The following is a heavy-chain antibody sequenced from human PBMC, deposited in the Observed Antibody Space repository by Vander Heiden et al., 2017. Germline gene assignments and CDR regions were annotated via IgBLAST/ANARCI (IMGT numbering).Heavy chain of an antibody. J-gene: IGHJ4*02. D-gene: IGHD1-26*01. CDR1: GSPFRSYA. CDR3: AKEFSEYSGSDWGGWDY. CDR2: ISYDGSNK. Sequence: QVQLVESGGGVVQPGRSLTLSCAASGSPFRSYAMHWVRQAPGKGLEWVAVISYDGSNKYYADSVKGRVTISRDNSKNTLYLQMNSLRAEDTAVYYCAKEFSEYSGSDWGGWDYWGQGTLVTVSS. V-gene: IGHV3-30*18.